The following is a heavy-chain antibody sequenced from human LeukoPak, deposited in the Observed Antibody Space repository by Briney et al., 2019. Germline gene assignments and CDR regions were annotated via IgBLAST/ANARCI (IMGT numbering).Heavy chain of an antibody. CDR3: AKDRGHDYVWGSYRSPYYYMDV. J-gene: IGHJ6*03. CDR2: ISGSGGST. D-gene: IGHD3-16*02. V-gene: IGHV3-23*01. Sequence: GGSLRLSCAASGFTFSSYAMSWVRQAPGKGLEWVSAISGSGGSTYYADSVKGRFTISRDNSKNTLYLQMNSLRAEDTAVYYCAKDRGHDYVWGSYRSPYYYMDVWGKGTTVTVSS. CDR1: GFTFSSYA.